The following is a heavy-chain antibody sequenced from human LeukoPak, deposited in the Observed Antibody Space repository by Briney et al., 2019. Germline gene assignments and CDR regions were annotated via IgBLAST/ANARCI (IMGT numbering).Heavy chain of an antibody. V-gene: IGHV1-46*01. CDR3: ARWRTTYLDY. Sequence: EWMGIINPSGGSTNYAQKFQGRVTMTTDTSTITVYMEVSSLRSEDTAVYYCARWRTTYLDYWGQGTLVTVSS. CDR2: INPSGGST. D-gene: IGHD1/OR15-1a*01. J-gene: IGHJ4*02.